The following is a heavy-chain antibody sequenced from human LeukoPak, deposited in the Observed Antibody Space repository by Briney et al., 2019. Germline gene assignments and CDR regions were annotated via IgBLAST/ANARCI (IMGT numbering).Heavy chain of an antibody. J-gene: IGHJ4*02. V-gene: IGHV3-30*02. D-gene: IGHD3-22*01. Sequence: PGGSLRLSCAASGFTFSSYGMHWVRQAPGKGLEWVAFIRYDGSNKYYADSVKGRFTISRDNSKDTLYLQTNSLRAEDTAVYYCAKSAIYYDSTGFYGNDYWGQGTLVTVSS. CDR1: GFTFSSYG. CDR3: AKSAIYYDSTGFYGNDY. CDR2: IRYDGSNK.